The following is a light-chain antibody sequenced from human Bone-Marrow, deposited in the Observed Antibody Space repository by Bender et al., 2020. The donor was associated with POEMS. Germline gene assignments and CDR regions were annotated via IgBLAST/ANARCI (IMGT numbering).Light chain of an antibody. Sequence: QSALTQPASVSGSPGQSITISCTGTSSDVGRYNLVSWYQQHPGKAPKLIIFHVSNRPSGISNRFSGSKSGNTASLTISGLQTEDEADYYCDSYTTSSTLVFGGGTKVTVL. CDR2: HVS. CDR1: SSDVGRYNL. CDR3: DSYTTSSTLV. J-gene: IGLJ2*01. V-gene: IGLV2-14*02.